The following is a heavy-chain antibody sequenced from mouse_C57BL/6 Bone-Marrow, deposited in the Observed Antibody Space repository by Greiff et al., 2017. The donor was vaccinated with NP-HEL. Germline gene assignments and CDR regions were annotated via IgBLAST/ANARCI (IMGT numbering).Heavy chain of an antibody. CDR3: AVYYVNYGAY. D-gene: IGHD2-1*01. Sequence: QVQLQQPGAELVKPGASVKLSCTASGYTFTSYWMHWVKQRPGQGLEWIGMIHHNSGSTNYNEKFKSKATLTVDKSSSTAYMQLSSLTSEDSAVYYCAVYYVNYGAYWGQGTLVTVSA. J-gene: IGHJ3*01. CDR1: GYTFTSYW. V-gene: IGHV1-64*01. CDR2: IHHNSGST.